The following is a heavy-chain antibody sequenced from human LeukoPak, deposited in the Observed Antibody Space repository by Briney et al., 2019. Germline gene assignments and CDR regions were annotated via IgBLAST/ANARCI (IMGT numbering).Heavy chain of an antibody. CDR3: ARERGALDY. CDR1: GFTFTSYS. Sequence: PGGSLRLSCAASGFTFTSYSMNWVRQAPGKGLEWVSTISGGGSTYYADSVKGRFTISRDNSKNTLYLQMNSLRAEDTAVYYCARERGALDYWGQGTLVTVSS. J-gene: IGHJ4*02. V-gene: IGHV3-23*01. CDR2: ISGGGST. D-gene: IGHD3-16*01.